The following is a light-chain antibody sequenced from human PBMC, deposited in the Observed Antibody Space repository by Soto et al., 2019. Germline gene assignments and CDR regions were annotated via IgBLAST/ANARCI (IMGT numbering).Light chain of an antibody. J-gene: IGLJ1*01. Sequence: QSVLTQPASVSRSPGQSITISCTGTSSDVGGYNYVSWYQQHPGKAPKLMIYDVSNRPSGVSNRFSGSKSGNTASLTISGLQAEDEADYHCSSYTSSSTYVFGTGTKVTVL. CDR3: SSYTSSSTYV. CDR2: DVS. CDR1: SSDVGGYNY. V-gene: IGLV2-14*01.